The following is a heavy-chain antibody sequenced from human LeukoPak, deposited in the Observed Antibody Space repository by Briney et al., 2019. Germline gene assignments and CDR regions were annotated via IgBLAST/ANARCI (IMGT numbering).Heavy chain of an antibody. D-gene: IGHD3-22*01. CDR1: GGSISSGGYY. CDR2: IYYSGST. CDR3: ARVLYDSSGYYYYFDL. J-gene: IGHJ2*01. V-gene: IGHV4-31*03. Sequence: SETLSLTCTVSGGSISSGGYYWSWIRQHPGKGLEWIGYIYYSGSTYYNPSLMSRVTISVDTSKNQFSLKLSSVTAADTAVYYCARVLYDSSGYYYYFDLWGRGTLVTVSS.